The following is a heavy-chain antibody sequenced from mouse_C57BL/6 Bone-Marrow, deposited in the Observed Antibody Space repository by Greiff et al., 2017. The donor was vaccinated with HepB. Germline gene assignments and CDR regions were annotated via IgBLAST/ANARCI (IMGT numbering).Heavy chain of an antibody. D-gene: IGHD1-1*01. Sequence: VQLQQSGAELARPGASVKLSCKASGYTFPSSGISWVKQRTGQGLEWIGEIYPRSGNTYYNEKFKGKATLTADKSSSTAYMELRSLTSEDSAVYVCARGTTVVAPFAYWGQGTLVTVSA. V-gene: IGHV1-81*01. J-gene: IGHJ3*01. CDR3: ARGTTVVAPFAY. CDR1: GYTFPSSG. CDR2: IYPRSGNT.